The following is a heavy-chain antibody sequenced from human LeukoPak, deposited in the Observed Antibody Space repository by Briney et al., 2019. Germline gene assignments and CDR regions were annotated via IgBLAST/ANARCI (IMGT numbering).Heavy chain of an antibody. Sequence: SQTLSLTCTVSGGSISSGDYYWSWIRQPPGKGLEWIGYIYYSGSTYYNPSLKSRVTISVDTSKNQFSLKLSSVTAADTAVYYCARARYCSSTSCYGPPYYYGMDVWGQGTTVTVSS. CDR3: ARARYCSSTSCYGPPYYYGMDV. J-gene: IGHJ6*02. CDR1: GGSISSGDYY. V-gene: IGHV4-30-4*01. CDR2: IYYSGST. D-gene: IGHD2-2*01.